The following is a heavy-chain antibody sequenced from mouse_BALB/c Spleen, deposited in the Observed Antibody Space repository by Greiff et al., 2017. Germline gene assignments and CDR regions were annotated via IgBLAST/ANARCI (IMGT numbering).Heavy chain of an antibody. Sequence: VQLKESGPDLVKPSQSLSLTCTVTGYSITSGYSCHWIRQFPGNKLEWMGYIHYSGSTNYNPSLKSRISITRDTSKNQFFLQLNSVTTEDTATYYCARSGDGYFDFDYWGQGTTLTVSS. CDR1: GYSITSGYS. CDR2: IHYSGST. CDR3: ARSGDGYFDFDY. D-gene: IGHD2-3*01. J-gene: IGHJ2*01. V-gene: IGHV3-1*02.